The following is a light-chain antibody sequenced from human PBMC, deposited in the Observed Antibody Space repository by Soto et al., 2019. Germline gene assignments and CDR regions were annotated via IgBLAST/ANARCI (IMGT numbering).Light chain of an antibody. V-gene: IGLV1-44*01. J-gene: IGLJ3*02. CDR2: IDN. CDR3: AAWDDSLNGVV. Sequence: QAVVTQPPSASGTPGQRVIISCSGSSSNLGGHTLNWYQHLPGTAPKLLIYIDNQRPSGIPDRFSGSRSGTSASLAIIGLQSEDEAHYYCAAWDDSLNGVVFGGGTKVTVL. CDR1: SSNLGGHT.